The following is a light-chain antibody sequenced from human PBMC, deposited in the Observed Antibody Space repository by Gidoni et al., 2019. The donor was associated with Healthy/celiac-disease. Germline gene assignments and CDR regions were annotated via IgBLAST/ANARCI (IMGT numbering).Light chain of an antibody. V-gene: IGKV1-5*03. J-gene: IGKJ1*01. CDR2: QAS. CDR3: QQYNGHPWA. Sequence: DLQLTQSPSTLSASAGDRVTITCRASQSIGFWLAWYRQKPGEAPSLLISQASILQSGVPSRFSGSGSRTEFTLTINNLQPDDFATYFCQQYNGHPWAFXXXTKVEIK. CDR1: QSIGFW.